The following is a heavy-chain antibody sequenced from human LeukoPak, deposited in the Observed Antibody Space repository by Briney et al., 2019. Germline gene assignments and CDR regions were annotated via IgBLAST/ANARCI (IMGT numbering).Heavy chain of an antibody. CDR3: AKKGIAAAGDWFDP. D-gene: IGHD6-13*01. Sequence: PGGSLRLSCAASGFTFSSYAMSWVRQAPGKGLEWVSFITGSGGSTHYADSVKGRFTISRDNSKNTLYLQMNSLRAEDTAVYYCAKKGIAAAGDWFDPWGQGTLVTVSS. CDR2: ITGSGGST. V-gene: IGHV3-23*01. CDR1: GFTFSSYA. J-gene: IGHJ5*02.